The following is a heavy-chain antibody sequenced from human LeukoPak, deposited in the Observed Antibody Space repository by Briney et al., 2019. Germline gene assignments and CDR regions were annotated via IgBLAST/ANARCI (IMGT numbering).Heavy chain of an antibody. D-gene: IGHD2-15*01. Sequence: GESLKISCKGSGYSFTSYWIGWVRQMPGKGLEWMGIIYPGDSDTRYSPSFQGQVTISADKSISTAYLQWSSLKASDTAMYYCARALGYCSGGSCFTYMDVWGKGTTVTVSS. V-gene: IGHV5-51*01. CDR1: GYSFTSYW. CDR3: ARALGYCSGGSCFTYMDV. J-gene: IGHJ6*03. CDR2: IYPGDSDT.